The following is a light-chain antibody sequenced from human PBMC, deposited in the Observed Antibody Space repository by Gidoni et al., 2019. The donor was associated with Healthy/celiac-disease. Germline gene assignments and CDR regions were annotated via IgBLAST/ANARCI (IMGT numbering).Light chain of an antibody. CDR3: QQSYSTPT. J-gene: IGKJ2*01. V-gene: IGKV1-39*01. Sequence: DIQMTQPPSSLSAAVGGRVTITCRASQSISSYLNWYQQKPGKAPKLLIYAASSLQSWVPSRFSGSGSWTDFTLTISRLQPEDFATYYCQQSYSTPTFGQGTKLEIK. CDR2: AAS. CDR1: QSISSY.